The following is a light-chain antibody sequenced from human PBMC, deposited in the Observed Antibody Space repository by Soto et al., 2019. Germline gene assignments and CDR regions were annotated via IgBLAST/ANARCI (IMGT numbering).Light chain of an antibody. Sequence: EIVLTQSPATLSLSPGERATLSCRASQSVSSYXAWYQQKPGQAPRLLIYDASNRATGIPARFSGSGSGTDFTLXXSSLXPXXFAVYYCQQRSNWPPITFGQGTRLEIK. CDR2: DAS. CDR3: QQRSNWPPIT. CDR1: QSVSSY. V-gene: IGKV3-11*01. J-gene: IGKJ5*01.